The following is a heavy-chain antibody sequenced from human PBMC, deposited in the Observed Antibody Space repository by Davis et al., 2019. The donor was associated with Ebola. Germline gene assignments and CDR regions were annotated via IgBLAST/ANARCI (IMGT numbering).Heavy chain of an antibody. Sequence: PSETLSLTCTVSGGSISSYYWSWIRQPPGKGLEWIGYIYYSGSTNYNPSLKSRVTISVDTSKNQFSLKLSSVTAADTAVYYCAREVESWSGHFDYWGQGTLVTVSS. CDR3: AREVESWSGHFDY. CDR1: GGSISSYY. J-gene: IGHJ4*02. V-gene: IGHV4-59*01. D-gene: IGHD3-3*01. CDR2: IYYSGST.